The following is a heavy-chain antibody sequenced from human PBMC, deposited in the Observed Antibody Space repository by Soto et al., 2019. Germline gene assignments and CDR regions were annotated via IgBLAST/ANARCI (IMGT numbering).Heavy chain of an antibody. CDR3: ARDPNCSGGSCYFIANYYYYMDV. CDR2: ISAYNGNT. Sequence: ASVKVSCKASGYTFTSYGISWVRQAPGQGLEWMGWISAYNGNTNYAQKLQGRVTMTTDTSTSTAYMELRSLGSDDTAVYYCARDPNCSGGSCYFIANYYYYMDVWGKGTTVTVSS. J-gene: IGHJ6*03. D-gene: IGHD2-15*01. V-gene: IGHV1-18*01. CDR1: GYTFTSYG.